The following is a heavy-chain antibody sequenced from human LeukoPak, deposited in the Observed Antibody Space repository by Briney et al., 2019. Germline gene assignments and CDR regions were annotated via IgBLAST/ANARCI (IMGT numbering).Heavy chain of an antibody. V-gene: IGHV3-23*01. CDR3: ATTMVRGVIRPFDY. J-gene: IGHJ4*02. CDR1: GFTLSSYA. D-gene: IGHD3-10*01. CDR2: ISGSGGST. Sequence: RGSLILSCAASGFTLSSYAMSWVRQAPGKGLEWVSAISGSGGSTYYADSVKGRFTIFRDNSKNTLYLQMNSLRAEDTAVYYCATTMVRGVIRPFDYWGQGTLVTVSS.